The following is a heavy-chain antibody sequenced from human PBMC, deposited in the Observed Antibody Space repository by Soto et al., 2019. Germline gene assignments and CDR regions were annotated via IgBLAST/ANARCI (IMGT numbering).Heavy chain of an antibody. V-gene: IGHV3-30-3*01. Sequence: GGSLRLSCAASGFTFSSYAMHWVRQAPGKGLEWVAVISYDGSNKYYADSVKGRFTISRDNSKNTLYLQMNSLRAEDTAVYYCARDGGRGYYDSSGYSYFDYWGQGTLVTVSS. CDR3: ARDGGRGYYDSSGYSYFDY. J-gene: IGHJ4*02. CDR2: ISYDGSNK. D-gene: IGHD3-22*01. CDR1: GFTFSSYA.